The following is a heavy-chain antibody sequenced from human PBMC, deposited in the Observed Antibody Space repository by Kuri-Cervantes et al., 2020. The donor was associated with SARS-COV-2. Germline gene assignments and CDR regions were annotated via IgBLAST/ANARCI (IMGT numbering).Heavy chain of an antibody. J-gene: IGHJ6*02. Sequence: ASVKVSCKDCGYTFTGYYMYWVRQAPGQGLEWMGWSNPNSGGTNYAQNFQGWVTMTKDTSISTAYMVLNRLRSDDTAGYYCARGMVRGIILYDYYAIDVWDQETTVTVSS. D-gene: IGHD3-10*01. V-gene: IGHV1-2*04. CDR3: ARGMVRGIILYDYYAIDV. CDR1: GYTFTGYY. CDR2: SNPNSGGT.